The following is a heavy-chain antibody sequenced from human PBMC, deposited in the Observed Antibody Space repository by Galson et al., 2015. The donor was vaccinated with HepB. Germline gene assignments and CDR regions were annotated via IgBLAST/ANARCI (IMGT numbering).Heavy chain of an antibody. V-gene: IGHV1-18*01. CDR3: ARDSRLELHLNNYYSYGMDV. Sequence: SVKVSCKASGYDFNKYGLSWVRQAPGQGPEWMGRVSGYDGSANYAPKFQGRVTMTTQKSTGTAFMEMRSLRSDDTAVYYCARDSRLELHLNNYYSYGMDVWGQGTAVIVS. J-gene: IGHJ6*02. CDR2: VSGYDGSA. CDR1: GYDFNKYG. D-gene: IGHD1-7*01.